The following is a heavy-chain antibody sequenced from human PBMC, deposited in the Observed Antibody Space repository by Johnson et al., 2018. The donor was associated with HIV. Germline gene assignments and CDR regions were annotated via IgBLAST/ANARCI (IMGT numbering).Heavy chain of an antibody. V-gene: IGHV3-30-3*01. J-gene: IGHJ3*02. D-gene: IGHD6-19*01. CDR1: GFTFSSYA. CDR2: ISYDVSNK. CDR3: AKGVVVAGSVHDAFDI. Sequence: QVQLVESGGGVVRPGGSLRLSCAASGFTFSSYAMHWVRQAPGKGLEWVAVISYDVSNKYYADSVKGRFTISRDNSKHTLYMQMNSLRAEYTAVYYCAKGVVVAGSVHDAFDIWGQGTMVTVSS.